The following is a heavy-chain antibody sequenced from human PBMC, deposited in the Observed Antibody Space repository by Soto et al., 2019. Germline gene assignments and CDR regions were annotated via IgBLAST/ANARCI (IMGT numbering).Heavy chain of an antibody. CDR2: VSSSSSTV. Sequence: PGGSLRLSCAASGFTFSSYSMNWVRQAPGKGLEWVSYVSSSSSTVYYADSVKGRFTISRDNAKNSLFLQMNSLTAEDTAVYYCATGGNFWSGYRPHDAFDIWGQGTMVTVS. D-gene: IGHD3-3*01. CDR3: ATGGNFWSGYRPHDAFDI. V-gene: IGHV3-48*04. CDR1: GFTFSSYS. J-gene: IGHJ3*02.